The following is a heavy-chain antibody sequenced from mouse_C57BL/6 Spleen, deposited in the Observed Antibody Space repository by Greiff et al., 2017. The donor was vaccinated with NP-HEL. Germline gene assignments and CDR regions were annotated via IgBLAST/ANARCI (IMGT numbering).Heavy chain of an antibody. J-gene: IGHJ2*01. Sequence: EVKLVESGPGLVKPSQSLSLTCSVTGYSITSGYYWNWIRQFPGNKLEWMGYISYDGSTNYNPSLKNRISITRDTSKNQFFQKLKSVTTEGTATYYSAREPYFDYWGQGTTLTVSS. CDR3: AREPYFDY. CDR1: GYSITSGYY. CDR2: ISYDGST. V-gene: IGHV3-6*01.